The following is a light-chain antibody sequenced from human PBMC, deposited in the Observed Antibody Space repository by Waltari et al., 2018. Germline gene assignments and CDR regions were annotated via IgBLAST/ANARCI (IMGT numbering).Light chain of an antibody. Sequence: GRASTSVSSYVAWYQQKPGQAPRLLIYDASSRATGIPARFSGSGSGTDFTLTISSLEPEDFAVYYCQQRSNWPRTFGQGTKVEI. CDR2: DAS. CDR1: TSVSSY. V-gene: IGKV3-11*01. J-gene: IGKJ1*01. CDR3: QQRSNWPRT.